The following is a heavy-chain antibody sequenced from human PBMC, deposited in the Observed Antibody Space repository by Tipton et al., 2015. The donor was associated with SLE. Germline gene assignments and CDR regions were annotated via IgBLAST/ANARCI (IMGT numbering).Heavy chain of an antibody. CDR3: ARSTTTMNLPRFDF. V-gene: IGHV4-59*02. D-gene: IGHD4-17*01. CDR2: ISYGNT. CDR1: GFTVSSNY. J-gene: IGHJ4*02. Sequence: LRLSCAASGFTVSSNYMSWIRQPPGKGLEWLGYISYGNTKYNPSLRSRLTISVDTSKNQFSLRLSSVTAADTAVYFCARSTTTMNLPRFDFWGLGTLVTVSS.